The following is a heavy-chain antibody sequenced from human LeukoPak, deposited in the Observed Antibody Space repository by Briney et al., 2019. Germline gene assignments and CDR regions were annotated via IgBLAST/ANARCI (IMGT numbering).Heavy chain of an antibody. CDR2: INPYSGDT. Sequence: ASVKVSCKASGYTFTGYHIHWVRQAPGQGLERMGRINPYSGDTNFAQKFQGRVTMTRDTSITTAYMDLSSLTPDDTAVYFCARDQGSLTRSWYTGYWGQGTQVTVSS. CDR3: ARDQGSLTRSWYTGY. V-gene: IGHV1-2*06. D-gene: IGHD6-13*01. CDR1: GYTFTGYH. J-gene: IGHJ4*02.